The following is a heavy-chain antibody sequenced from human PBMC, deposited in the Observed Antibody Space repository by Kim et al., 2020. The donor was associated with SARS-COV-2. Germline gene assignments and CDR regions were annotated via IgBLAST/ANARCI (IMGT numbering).Heavy chain of an antibody. Sequence: GGSLRLSCAASGFTFSDFAFHWVRQAPGKGLERVAVISDDANNKYDAESVKGRFTISRDNSKNTLYLQMNSLRADDTAVYYCARGGFSSTWSIGEAVDIWGQGTMVTVSS. CDR1: GFTFSDFA. D-gene: IGHD2-2*01. CDR2: ISDDANNK. J-gene: IGHJ3*02. V-gene: IGHV3-30*04. CDR3: ARGGFSSTWSIGEAVDI.